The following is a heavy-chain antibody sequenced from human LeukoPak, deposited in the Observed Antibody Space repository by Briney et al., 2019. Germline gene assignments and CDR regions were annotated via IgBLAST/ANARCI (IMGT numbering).Heavy chain of an antibody. D-gene: IGHD5-24*01. V-gene: IGHV3-74*01. Sequence: GGSLRLSCAASGFTFSSYGMSWVRQAPGKGLVWVSSTNSDGSSTGYTDSVKGRFTVSRDNAKNTLYLQMNSLRAEDTAVYYRARARWYSSDYWGQGTLVTVSS. CDR1: GFTFSSYG. CDR2: TNSDGSST. CDR3: ARARWYSSDY. J-gene: IGHJ4*02.